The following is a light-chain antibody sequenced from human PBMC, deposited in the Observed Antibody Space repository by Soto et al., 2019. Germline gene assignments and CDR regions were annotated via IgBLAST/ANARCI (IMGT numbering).Light chain of an antibody. J-gene: IGLJ1*01. V-gene: IGLV1-44*01. Sequence: QSVLTQPPSASGTPGQRVTISCSGSSSNIGSNTVNWYQQLPGTAPKPLIYNDNQRPSGVPDRFSGSKSGTSASLAISGLQSGEEADYACAAWDASLNGYVFGTGTKVTVL. CDR2: NDN. CDR1: SSNIGSNT. CDR3: AAWDASLNGYV.